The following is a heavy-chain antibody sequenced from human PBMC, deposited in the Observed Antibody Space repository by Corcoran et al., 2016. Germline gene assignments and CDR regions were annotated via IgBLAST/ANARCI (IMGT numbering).Heavy chain of an antibody. V-gene: IGHV3-49*03. Sequence: EVQLVESGGGLVQPGRSLRLSCTASGFTFGDYAMSWFRQAPGKGLEWVGFIRSKAYGGTTEYAASVKGRFTISRDDSKSIAYLQMNSLTTEDTAVYYCTRDQGAVVRYFDWLLIDAFDIWGQGTMVTVSS. J-gene: IGHJ3*02. CDR3: TRDQGAVVRYFDWLLIDAFDI. D-gene: IGHD3-9*01. CDR2: IRSKAYGGTT. CDR1: GFTFGDYA.